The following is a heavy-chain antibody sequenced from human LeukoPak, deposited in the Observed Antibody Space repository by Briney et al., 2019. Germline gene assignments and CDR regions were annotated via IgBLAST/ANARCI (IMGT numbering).Heavy chain of an antibody. D-gene: IGHD4-23*01. CDR2: IYYRGST. CDR1: GFTVSSNY. Sequence: RSGGSLRLSCAASGFTVSSNYMSWVRQAPGKGLEWIGYIYYRGSTNYNPYLRSRVTISVDTSKNQFSLKLSSVTAADTAVYYCARRDGGNLGFFDYWGQGTLVTVSS. CDR3: ARRDGGNLGFFDY. V-gene: IGHV4-59*08. J-gene: IGHJ4*02.